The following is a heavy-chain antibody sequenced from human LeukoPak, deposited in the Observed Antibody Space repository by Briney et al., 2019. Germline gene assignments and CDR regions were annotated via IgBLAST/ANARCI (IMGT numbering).Heavy chain of an antibody. Sequence: GGSLRLSCAASGFTFSSYAMHWVRQAPGKGLEWVAVISYDGSNKYCADSVKGRFTISRDNSKNTLYLQMNSLRAEDTAVYYCARGVVPAAITWFDPWGQGTLVTVSS. V-gene: IGHV3-30-3*01. CDR3: ARGVVPAAITWFDP. J-gene: IGHJ5*02. D-gene: IGHD2-2*01. CDR1: GFTFSSYA. CDR2: ISYDGSNK.